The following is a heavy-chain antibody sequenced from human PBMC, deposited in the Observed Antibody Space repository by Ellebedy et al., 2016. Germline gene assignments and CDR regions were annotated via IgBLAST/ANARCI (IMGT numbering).Heavy chain of an antibody. CDR1: GFTFSSPS. V-gene: IGHV3-23*01. J-gene: IGHJ4*02. D-gene: IGHD5-18*01. Sequence: GESLKISCAGSGFTFSSPSMSWVRQAPGKGLEWVSAINPSGGTTYYADSVKGRFTISRDNSKNTVYLQLNSLRAEDTAVYYCARGYGISWGQGTLVTVS. CDR3: ARGYGIS. CDR2: INPSGGTT.